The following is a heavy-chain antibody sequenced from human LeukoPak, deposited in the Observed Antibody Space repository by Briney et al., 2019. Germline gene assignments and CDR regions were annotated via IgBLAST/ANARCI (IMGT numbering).Heavy chain of an antibody. CDR2: IIPIFGTA. V-gene: IGHV1-69*13. D-gene: IGHD3-22*01. Sequence: AASVKVPCKASGGTFSSYAISWVRQAPGQGLEWMGGIIPIFGTANYAQKFQGRVTITADESTSTAYMELSSLRSEDTAVYYCAQFYYDSSGSAYWGQGTLVTVSS. CDR3: AQFYYDSSGSAY. J-gene: IGHJ4*02. CDR1: GGTFSSYA.